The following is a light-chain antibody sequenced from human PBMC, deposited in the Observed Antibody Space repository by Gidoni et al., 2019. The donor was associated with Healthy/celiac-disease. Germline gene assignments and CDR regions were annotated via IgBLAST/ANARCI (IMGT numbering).Light chain of an antibody. V-gene: IGKV4-1*01. Sequence: DIVMTQSPASLAVSLGERSTINCKSSQSVLYSSNNKNYLAWYQQKPGQHPKLLIYWASTREYGVPDRFSGSGSGTDFTLTISSLQAEDVAVYYCQQYYSTPVTFGPGTKVDIK. J-gene: IGKJ3*01. CDR1: QSVLYSSNNKNY. CDR3: QQYYSTPVT. CDR2: WAS.